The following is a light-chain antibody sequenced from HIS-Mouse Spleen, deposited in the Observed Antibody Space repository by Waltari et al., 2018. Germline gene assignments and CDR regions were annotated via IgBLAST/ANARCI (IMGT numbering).Light chain of an antibody. J-gene: IGLJ2*01. CDR2: QDS. Sequence: SYELTQPPSVSVSPGQTASITCSGDKLGDKYACWYQQKPGQSPVLVIYQDSKRPSGIPERFSSSNSGNTATLTISGTQAMDEADYYCQAWDSSTEVFGGGTKLTVL. CDR1: KLGDKY. V-gene: IGLV3-1*01. CDR3: QAWDSSTEV.